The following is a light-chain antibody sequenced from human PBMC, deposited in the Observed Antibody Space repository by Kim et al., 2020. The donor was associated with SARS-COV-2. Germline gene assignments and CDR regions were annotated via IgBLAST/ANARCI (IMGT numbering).Light chain of an antibody. Sequence: QPASVSGSPGQSITISCTGTSSDIGSYSLVSWYQQYPGEAPKLMIYEGSKRPSGVSPRFSGSKSGNTASLTISGLQAEDEADYYCCSHAGGGTMLFGGGTQLTVL. CDR2: EGS. V-gene: IGLV2-23*01. CDR3: CSHAGGGTML. CDR1: SSDIGSYSL. J-gene: IGLJ2*01.